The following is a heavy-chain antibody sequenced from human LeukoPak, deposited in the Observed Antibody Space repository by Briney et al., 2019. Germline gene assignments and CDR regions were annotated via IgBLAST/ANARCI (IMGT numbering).Heavy chain of an antibody. J-gene: IGHJ4*02. CDR2: ICPHRTFT. D-gene: IGHD2/OR15-2a*01. Sequence: ASVKVSCKSSGFTFTDHYIHWVRQGPGQGLGWMGCICPHRTFTSSPQGFQGRVTMTRDASMSTASMELTRLTSDDTAAYYCVREGEGPLSKDFDYWGQGTLVTVSS. CDR3: VREGEGPLSKDFDY. CDR1: GFTFTDHY. V-gene: IGHV1-2*02.